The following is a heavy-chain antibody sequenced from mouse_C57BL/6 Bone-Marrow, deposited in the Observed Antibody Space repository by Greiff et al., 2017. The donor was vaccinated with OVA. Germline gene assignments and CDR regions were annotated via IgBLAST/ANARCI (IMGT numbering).Heavy chain of an antibody. J-gene: IGHJ2*01. CDR3: VREGDYGSRGDIDY. Sequence: EVKLVESGGGLVQPKGSLKLSCAASGFTFNTYAMHWVRQAPGKGLEWVARIRSKSSNYATYYADSVKDRFNISRDDSQSMLYLQMNNLKTEDTAMYYCVREGDYGSRGDIDYWGQGTTLTVSS. D-gene: IGHD1-1*01. V-gene: IGHV10-3*01. CDR2: IRSKSSNYAT. CDR1: GFTFNTYA.